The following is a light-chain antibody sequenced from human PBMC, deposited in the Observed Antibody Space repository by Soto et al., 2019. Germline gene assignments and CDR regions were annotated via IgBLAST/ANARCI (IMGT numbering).Light chain of an antibody. CDR3: ATSDSSLIAGV. CDR1: SSNIGNNY. J-gene: IGLJ2*01. Sequence: QSVLTQPPSVSAAPGQKVTISCSGSSSNIGNNYVSWYQHLPGTAPKLLIYDNTKRPSGIPDRFSGTKSGTSATLDITGLQTGDEAHYYCATSDSSLIAGVFGGGTKLTVL. V-gene: IGLV1-51*01. CDR2: DNT.